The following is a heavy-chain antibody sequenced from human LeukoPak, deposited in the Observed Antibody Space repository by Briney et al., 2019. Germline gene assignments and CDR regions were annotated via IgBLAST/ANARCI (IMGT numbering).Heavy chain of an antibody. Sequence: ASVKVSCKASGYTFTSYGISWVRQAPGQGLEWMGWISAYNGNTNYAQKLQGRVTMTTDTSTSTAYMEQRSLRSDDTAVYYCARDQIERWYDAFDIWGQGTMVTVSS. CDR3: ARDQIERWYDAFDI. CDR2: ISAYNGNT. J-gene: IGHJ3*02. D-gene: IGHD6-13*01. CDR1: GYTFTSYG. V-gene: IGHV1-18*01.